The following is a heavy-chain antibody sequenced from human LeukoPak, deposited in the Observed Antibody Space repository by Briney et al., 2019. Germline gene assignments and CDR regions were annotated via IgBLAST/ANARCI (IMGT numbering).Heavy chain of an antibody. J-gene: IGHJ5*02. V-gene: IGHV1-24*01. CDR1: GYTLTELS. CDR3: ATDGPPENWFDP. CDR2: FDPEDGET. Sequence: ASVKVSCKVSGYTLTELSMHWVRQAPGKGLEWMGGFDPEDGETIYAQKFQGRVTMTEDTSTDTAYMELSSLRSEDTAVYYCATDGPPENWFDPWGQGTLVTVSS. D-gene: IGHD1-14*01.